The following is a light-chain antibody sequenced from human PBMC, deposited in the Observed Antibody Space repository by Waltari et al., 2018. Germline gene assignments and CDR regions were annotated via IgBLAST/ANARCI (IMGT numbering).Light chain of an antibody. J-gene: IGLJ2*01. CDR2: EVT. CDR1: SSDVVGFNH. CDR3: SSFTTIGTLVV. V-gene: IGLV2-14*01. Sequence: QSALTQPAAVPGSPGQLITIPCTGTSSDVVGFNHFSLYQQQPGKAPKLLILEVTNRPPGISNRFSGSKSGNTASLTISGLHAEDEGEYYCSSFTTIGTLVVFGGGTKVTVL.